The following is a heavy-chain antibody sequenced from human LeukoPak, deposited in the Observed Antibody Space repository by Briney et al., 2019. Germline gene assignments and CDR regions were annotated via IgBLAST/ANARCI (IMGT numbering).Heavy chain of an antibody. D-gene: IGHD4-17*01. CDR3: AREGHGDYHI. J-gene: IGHJ3*02. CDR1: GVISSNYG. Sequence: GGSLRLSCEASGVISSNYGMTWVRHAPGKGLERVANINQDGSQKYYVDSVKGRFSVSRDNAKNSLYLQMNSLRVEDTAMYFCAREGHGDYHIWGQGTMVTVSS. V-gene: IGHV3-7*01. CDR2: INQDGSQK.